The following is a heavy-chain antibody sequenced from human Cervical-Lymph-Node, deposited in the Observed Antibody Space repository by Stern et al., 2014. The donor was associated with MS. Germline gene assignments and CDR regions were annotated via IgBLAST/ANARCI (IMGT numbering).Heavy chain of an antibody. CDR2: IIPDVGGA. J-gene: IGHJ4*02. V-gene: IGHV1-46*02. Sequence: VQLVQSGAEVKKPGASVKVSCQTSGYTFKHYYIHWVRQAPGQGLEWMGVIIPDVGGATFAQKFQGRVTLTRDTSTSTVYMEVSSLSSEDTAVYYCARDRCTNTICYEDHWGQGTLVTVSS. D-gene: IGHD2-2*01. CDR3: ARDRCTNTICYEDH. CDR1: GYTFKHYY.